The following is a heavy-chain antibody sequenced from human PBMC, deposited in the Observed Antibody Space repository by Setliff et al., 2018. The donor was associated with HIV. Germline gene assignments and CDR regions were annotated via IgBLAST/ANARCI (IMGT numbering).Heavy chain of an antibody. D-gene: IGHD1-26*01. CDR3: AREGYSGSYFNYYYYLDV. J-gene: IGHJ6*03. CDR2: INAYNGNT. V-gene: IGHV1-18*01. CDR1: EYTFTDYA. Sequence: ASVKVSCKASEYTFTDYAMHWVRQAPGQRLEWMGWINAYNGNTNYAQELQGRVTMTTDTSTSTVYMELRSLRSDDTAVYYCAREGYSGSYFNYYYYLDVWGKGTTVTVSS.